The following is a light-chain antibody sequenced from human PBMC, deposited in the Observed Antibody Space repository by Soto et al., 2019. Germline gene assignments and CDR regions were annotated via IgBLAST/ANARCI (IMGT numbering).Light chain of an antibody. CDR1: QSINSW. J-gene: IGKJ3*01. CDR2: DAS. Sequence: DIQMTQSPSTLSASVGDRVTITCRASQSINSWLAWYQQKPGKAPNLLIYDASSLESGVPSRFSGSGSGTEFTLTISRVEPDDFATYYCQQYSSYLFTFGPGTKVHIK. CDR3: QQYSSYLFT. V-gene: IGKV1-5*01.